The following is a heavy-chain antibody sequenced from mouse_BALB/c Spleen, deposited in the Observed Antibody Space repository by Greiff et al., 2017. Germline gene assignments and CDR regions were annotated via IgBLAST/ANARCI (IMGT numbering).Heavy chain of an antibody. CDR3: AREGFYYYGSSYLYAMDY. CDR1: GYTFTSYW. V-gene: IGHV1-7*01. Sequence: LQESGAELAKPGASVKMSCKASGYTFTSYWMHWVKQRPGQGLEWIGYINPSTGYTEYNQKFKDKATLTADKSSSTAYMQLSSLTSEDSAVYYCAREGFYYYGSSYLYAMDYWGQGTSVTVSS. J-gene: IGHJ4*01. CDR2: INPSTGYT. D-gene: IGHD1-1*01.